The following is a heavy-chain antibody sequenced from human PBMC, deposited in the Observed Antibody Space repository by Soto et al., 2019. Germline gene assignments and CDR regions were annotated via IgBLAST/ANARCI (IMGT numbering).Heavy chain of an antibody. J-gene: IGHJ5*02. Sequence: SETLSLTCTVSGGSISSSSYYWGWIRHPPGKGLEWIGSIYYSGSTYYNPSLKSRVTISVDTSKNQFSLKLSSVTAADTAVYYCARRVVPAAMPVSDWLDPWGKETLFTVAS. CDR2: IYYSGST. D-gene: IGHD2-2*01. CDR3: ARRVVPAAMPVSDWLDP. CDR1: GGSISSSSYY. V-gene: IGHV4-39*01.